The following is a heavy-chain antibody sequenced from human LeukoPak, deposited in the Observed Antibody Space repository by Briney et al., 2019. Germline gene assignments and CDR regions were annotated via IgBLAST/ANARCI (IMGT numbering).Heavy chain of an antibody. CDR1: GFTFSSYD. CDR2: IRYDGSNK. J-gene: IGHJ4*02. V-gene: IGHV3-30*02. Sequence: GGSLRLSCAASGFTFSSYDMHWVRQAPGKGLEWVAFIRYDGSNKYYADSVKGRFTISRDNSKNTLYLQMNSLRAEDTAVYYCAKGVGYYDSSGLLDYWGQGTLVTVSS. D-gene: IGHD3-22*01. CDR3: AKGVGYYDSSGLLDY.